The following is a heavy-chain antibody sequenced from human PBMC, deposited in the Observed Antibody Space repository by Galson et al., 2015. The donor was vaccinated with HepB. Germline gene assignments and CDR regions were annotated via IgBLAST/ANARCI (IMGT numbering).Heavy chain of an antibody. J-gene: IGHJ3*01. CDR1: GYRFTNYW. Sequence: QSGAEVKKPGQSLKISCQASGYRFTNYWIGWVRQTPGKGLEWIGIIFPGDSDARYSLSFQGQVTISADRSIRTAYLQWSRLKASDSAIYYCARPTPTYDDMQTGFYWRGAFDLWGQGTMVTVAS. CDR2: IFPGDSDA. D-gene: IGHD3-9*01. V-gene: IGHV5-51*01. CDR3: ARPTPTYDDMQTGFYWRGAFDL.